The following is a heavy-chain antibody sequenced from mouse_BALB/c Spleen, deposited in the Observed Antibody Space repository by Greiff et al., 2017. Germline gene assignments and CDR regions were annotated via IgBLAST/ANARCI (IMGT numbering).Heavy chain of an antibody. CDR2: ISSGSSTI. V-gene: IGHV5-17*02. D-gene: IGHD2-1*01. CDR1: GFTFSSFG. J-gene: IGHJ2*01. Sequence: EVQVVESGGGLVQPGGSRKLSCAASGFTFSSFGMHWVRQAPEKGLEWVAYISSGSSTIYYADTVKGRFTISRDNPKNTLFLQMTSLRSEDTAMYYCARLGGNYLFDYWGQGTTLTVSS. CDR3: ARLGGNYLFDY.